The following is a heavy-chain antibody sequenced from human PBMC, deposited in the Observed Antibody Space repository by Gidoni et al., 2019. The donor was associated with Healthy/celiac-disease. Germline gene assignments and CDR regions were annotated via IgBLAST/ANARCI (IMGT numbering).Heavy chain of an antibody. V-gene: IGHV4-59*01. D-gene: IGHD2-2*02. CDR3: ARGPDIGYCSSTSCYTTNWYFDL. J-gene: IGHJ2*01. Sequence: QVQLQESGPGLVKPSETLSLTCTVSGGSISSYYWRWIRQPPGKGLEWIGYIYYSGSTNYNPSLKSRVTISVDTSKNQFSLKLSSVTAADTAVYYCARGPDIGYCSSTSCYTTNWYFDLWGRGTLVTVSS. CDR1: GGSISSYY. CDR2: IYYSGST.